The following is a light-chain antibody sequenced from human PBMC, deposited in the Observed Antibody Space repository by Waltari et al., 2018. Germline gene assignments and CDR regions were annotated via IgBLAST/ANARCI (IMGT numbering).Light chain of an antibody. Sequence: QSALTQPRPVSGSPGQSVTISCTGTSSDVGSYNRLSWYQQHPGKAPRLMIYDVSERPSGVPDRFSGSKSGTTASLTISGLQAEDEADYYCCSYAGSYTIYVFGTGTKVTVL. J-gene: IGLJ1*01. V-gene: IGLV2-11*01. CDR3: CSYAGSYTIYV. CDR2: DVS. CDR1: SSDVGSYNR.